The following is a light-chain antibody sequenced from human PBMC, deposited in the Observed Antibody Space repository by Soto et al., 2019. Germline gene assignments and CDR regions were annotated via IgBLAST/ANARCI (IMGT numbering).Light chain of an antibody. J-gene: IGKJ1*01. Sequence: DIQMTQSPSSLSASVGERVTITCRASQNVDNCVSWYQQTPGKAPKLLIYASSTLQSGVPSRFRGSGSGTDFPLTISRLQRGDLATYYCRHTHNAPATFSQGTRVDIQ. CDR1: QNVDNC. CDR3: RHTHNAPAT. CDR2: ASS. V-gene: IGKV1-39*01.